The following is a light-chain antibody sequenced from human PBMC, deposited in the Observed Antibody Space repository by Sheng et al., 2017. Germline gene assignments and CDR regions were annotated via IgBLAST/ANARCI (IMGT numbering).Light chain of an antibody. CDR3: VLNMGGGISV. V-gene: IGLV8-61*01. CDR2: TTN. Sequence: TVVTQEPSFSVSPGGTVTLTCGLSSGSVSTSYYPSWYQQTPGQAPRTLIYTTNTRSSGVPDRFSGSILGNKAALTITGAQADDESDYYCVLNMGGGISVFGGGTKLTVL. CDR1: SGSVSTSYY. J-gene: IGLJ3*02.